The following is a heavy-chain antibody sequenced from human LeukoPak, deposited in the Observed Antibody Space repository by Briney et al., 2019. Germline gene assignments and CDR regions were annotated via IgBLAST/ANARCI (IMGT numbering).Heavy chain of an antibody. V-gene: IGHV3-53*01. CDR1: GFTVTSNY. D-gene: IGHD3-3*01. CDR3: AKDSRLLRGVVTTAFDS. CDR2: IYDDGSA. J-gene: IGHJ4*02. Sequence: GGSLRLSCAASGFTVTSNYMSWVRQAPGKGLEWVSVIYDDGSAYYADSVKGRFTISRDNSKNILFLQMSSLRVEDTAIYYCAKDSRLLRGVVTTAFDSWGQGTLVTVSS.